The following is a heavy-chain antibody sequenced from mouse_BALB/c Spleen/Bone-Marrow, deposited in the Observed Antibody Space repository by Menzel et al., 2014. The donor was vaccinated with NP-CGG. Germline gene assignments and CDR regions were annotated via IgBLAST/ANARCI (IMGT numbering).Heavy chain of an antibody. Sequence: VHLVESGAELVKPGASVKLSCKVSGYTFTNYYVYWVKQRPGQGLEWIGGINPSNGVTNFNEKFMIKATLTVDSSSSTAYMHLSSLTSEDSAVYYCTRSGFYGYGTYFDVWGAGTTVTVSS. D-gene: IGHD1-2*01. CDR1: GYTFTNYY. CDR3: TRSGFYGYGTYFDV. CDR2: INPSNGVT. J-gene: IGHJ1*01. V-gene: IGHV1S81*02.